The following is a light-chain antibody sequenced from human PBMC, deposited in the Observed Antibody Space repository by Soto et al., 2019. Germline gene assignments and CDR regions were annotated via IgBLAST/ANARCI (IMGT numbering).Light chain of an antibody. CDR1: TSNIGHNP. Sequence: QSVLTQPPSASGTPGQRVTISCSGSTSNIGHNPVRWYQQLPGTAPKLLIYNNDQRPSGVPARFSGSKSGPSASLAISGLQSEDEADYYCAAWHDTLSGHVFGTGTKVTV. J-gene: IGLJ1*01. CDR3: AAWHDTLSGHV. CDR2: NND. V-gene: IGLV1-44*01.